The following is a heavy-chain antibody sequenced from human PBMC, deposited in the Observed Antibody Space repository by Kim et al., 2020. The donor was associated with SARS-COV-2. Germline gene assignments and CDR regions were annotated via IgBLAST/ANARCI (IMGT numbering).Heavy chain of an antibody. J-gene: IGHJ5*02. V-gene: IGHV1-8*01. CDR2: MNPNSGRT. CDR3: ARGRSRLRRISWVDP. D-gene: IGHD4-17*01. CDR1: TFRSND. Sequence: TFRSNDINWGRQATGQGPEWMGWMNPNSGRTGYSQKFQGRVTMTSNTSINTAYMELSSLRSEDTAVYYCARGRSRLRRISWVDPWGQGTLAT.